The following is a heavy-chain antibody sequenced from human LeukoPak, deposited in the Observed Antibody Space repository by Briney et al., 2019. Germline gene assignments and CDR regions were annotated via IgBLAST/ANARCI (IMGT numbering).Heavy chain of an antibody. J-gene: IGHJ6*02. CDR2: IKSKTDGGTT. D-gene: IGHD7-27*01. V-gene: IGHV3-15*01. CDR1: GFTFSNAW. Sequence: RGSLRLSCAASGFTFSNAWMSWVRQAPGKGLEWVGRIKSKTDGGTTDYAAPVKGRFTISRDDSKNTLYLQMNSLKTEDTAVYYCTTDGFIEAWGSSHYYYGMDVWGQGTTVTVSS. CDR3: TTDGFIEAWGSSHYYYGMDV.